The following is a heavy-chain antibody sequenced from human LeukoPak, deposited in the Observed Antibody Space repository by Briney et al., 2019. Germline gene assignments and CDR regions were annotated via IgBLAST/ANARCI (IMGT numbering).Heavy chain of an antibody. V-gene: IGHV4-61*02. CDR3: ARESRGYSYGYDY. CDR2: IYTSGST. Sequence: PSETLSLTCTVSGGSISSGSYYWSWIRQPAGKGLEWIGRIYTSGSTNYNPSLKSRVTISVDTSKNQFSLKRSSVTAADTAVYYCARESRGYSYGYDYWGQGTLVTVPS. J-gene: IGHJ4*02. D-gene: IGHD5-18*01. CDR1: GGSISSGSYY.